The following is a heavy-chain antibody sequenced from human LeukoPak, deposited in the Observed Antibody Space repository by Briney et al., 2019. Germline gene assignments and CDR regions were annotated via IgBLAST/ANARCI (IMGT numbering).Heavy chain of an antibody. Sequence: GGSLRLSCAASGFTFSNAWMSWVRQAPGKGLEWVGRIKSKTDGGTTDYAAPVKGRFTISRDDSKNTLYLQMNSLKTEDTAVYNCTTDFLIVVLPAAIDYWGQGTLVTVSS. V-gene: IGHV3-15*01. CDR2: IKSKTDGGTT. D-gene: IGHD2-2*01. J-gene: IGHJ4*02. CDR3: TTDFLIVVLPAAIDY. CDR1: GFTFSNAW.